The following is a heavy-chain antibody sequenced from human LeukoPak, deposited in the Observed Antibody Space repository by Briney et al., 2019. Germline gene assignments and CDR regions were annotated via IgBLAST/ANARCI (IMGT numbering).Heavy chain of an antibody. Sequence: SETLSLTCTVSGGSISSYYWSWIRQPAGKGLEWIGRIYTSGSTNYNPSLKSRVTISVDTSKKQFSLKLSSVTAADTAVYYCARSKDILTGYCFDYWGQGTLVTVSS. D-gene: IGHD3-9*01. V-gene: IGHV4-4*07. CDR1: GGSISSYY. CDR2: IYTSGST. CDR3: ARSKDILTGYCFDY. J-gene: IGHJ4*02.